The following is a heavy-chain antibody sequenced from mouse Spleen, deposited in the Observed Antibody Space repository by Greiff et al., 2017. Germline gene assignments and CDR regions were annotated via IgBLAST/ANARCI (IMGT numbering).Heavy chain of an antibody. J-gene: IGHJ1*01. D-gene: IGHD2-14*01. V-gene: IGHV1-50*01. CDR2: IDPSDSYT. CDR1: GYTFTSYW. CDR3: ARTDRYDGYWYFDV. Sequence: QVQLQQPGAELVKPGASVKLSCKASGYTFTSYWMQWVKQRPGQGLEWIGEIDPSDSYTNYNQKFKGKATLTVDTSSSTAYMQLSSLTSEDSAVYYCARTDRYDGYWYFDVWGAGTTVTVSS.